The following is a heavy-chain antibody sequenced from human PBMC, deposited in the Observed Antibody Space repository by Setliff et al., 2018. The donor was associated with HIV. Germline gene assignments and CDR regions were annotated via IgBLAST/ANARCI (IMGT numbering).Heavy chain of an antibody. CDR1: GYTFDNYD. CDR3: TRDEFYYGSGNYYKVDYFDP. J-gene: IGHJ5*02. CDR2: ISTFNGGT. Sequence: GASVKVSCKASGYTFDNYDFSWVRQAPGQGPEWMGWISTFNGGTNSAQKFRDRVTLTTDTSTATAYMELKGLKSNDTAVYYCTRDEFYYGSGNYYKVDYFDPWGQGTLVTVSS. D-gene: IGHD3-10*01. V-gene: IGHV1-18*01.